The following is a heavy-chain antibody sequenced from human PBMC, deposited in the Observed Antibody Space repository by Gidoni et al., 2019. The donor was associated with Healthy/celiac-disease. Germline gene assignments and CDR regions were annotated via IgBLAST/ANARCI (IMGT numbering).Heavy chain of an antibody. D-gene: IGHD2-21*02. V-gene: IGHV5-51*01. J-gene: IGHJ3*02. Sequence: VQLLQSGAEVKKPGESPKISCKGSGSSFTSYWTGRVRQRPGKGLEWMGVTYPGDSDTRYSPSFQGQVTISADKSTSTAYLQWSSLKASDTAMYYCARHGKAYCGGDCYNDAFDIWGQGTMVTVSS. CDR2: TYPGDSDT. CDR3: ARHGKAYCGGDCYNDAFDI. CDR1: GSSFTSYW.